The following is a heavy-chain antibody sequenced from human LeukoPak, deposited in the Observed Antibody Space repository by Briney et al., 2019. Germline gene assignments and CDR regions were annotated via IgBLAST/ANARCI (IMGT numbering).Heavy chain of an antibody. CDR1: IDSFSNYY. Sequence: SETLSLTCAVYIDSFSNYYWNWIRHTPAKGMEWIGEVKESVGTNISPSLRSRVLLSVDTSTTQFSLKLICVTVADPAINYCARGQGATVPQVGKNWFDPWGQGTRVTVSS. V-gene: IGHV4-34*01. J-gene: IGHJ5*02. CDR2: VKESVGT. CDR3: ARGQGATVPQVGKNWFDP. D-gene: IGHD1-26*01.